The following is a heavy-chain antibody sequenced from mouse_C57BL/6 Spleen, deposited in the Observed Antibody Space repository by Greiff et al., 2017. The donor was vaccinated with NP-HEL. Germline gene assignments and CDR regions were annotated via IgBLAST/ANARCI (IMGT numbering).Heavy chain of an antibody. J-gene: IGHJ1*03. CDR2: IDPSDSYT. CDR3: ARPPDGYYRHFEV. V-gene: IGHV1-50*01. Sequence: VQLQQPGADLVKPGASVKLSCKASGYTFTSYWMQGVNQRPGQGLRWIGEIDPSDSYTTSNQKFKGKAPLTVDTSSSTAYMQLSSLTSEESAVYYCARPPDGYYRHFEVWGTGTTVTVSS. CDR1: GYTFTSYW. D-gene: IGHD2-3*01.